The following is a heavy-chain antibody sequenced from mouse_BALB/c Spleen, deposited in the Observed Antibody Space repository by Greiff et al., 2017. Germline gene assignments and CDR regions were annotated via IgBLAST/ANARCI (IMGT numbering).Heavy chain of an antibody. CDR2: INPGSGGT. D-gene: IGHD2-5*01. CDR3: ANLYSNYAWFAY. J-gene: IGHJ3*01. CDR1: GYAFTNYL. V-gene: IGHV1-54*01. Sequence: QVQLQQSGAELVRPGTSVKVSCKASGYAFTNYLIAWVKQRPGQGLEWIGVINPGSGGTNYNEKFKGKATLTADKSSSTAYMQLSSLTSDDSAVYFCANLYSNYAWFAYWGQGTLVTVSA.